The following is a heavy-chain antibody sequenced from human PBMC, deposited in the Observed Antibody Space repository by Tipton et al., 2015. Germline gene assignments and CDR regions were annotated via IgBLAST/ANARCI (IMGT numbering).Heavy chain of an antibody. V-gene: IGHV4-38-2*02. D-gene: IGHD3-10*01. CDR2: ISHSGNT. CDR3: AIDSPGRYPFDF. J-gene: IGHJ4*02. CDR1: AYSISSDYY. Sequence: GLVKPSETLSLTCAVSAYSISSDYYWGWIRQPPGKGLEWTGSISHSGNTYYNPSLKSRVTMSRDTSKNQFFLNLSSVTAADTAVYYCAIDSPGRYPFDFWGQGTLVTVSS.